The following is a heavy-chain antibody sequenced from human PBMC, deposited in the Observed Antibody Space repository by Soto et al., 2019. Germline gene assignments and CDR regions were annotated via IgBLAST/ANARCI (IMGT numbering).Heavy chain of an antibody. Sequence: GASVKVSCKASGGTFSSYAISWVRQAPGQRLEWMGWINAGNGNTKYSQKFQGRVTITRDTSASTAYMELSSLRSEDTAVYYCARDLLFDYWGQGTLVTVSS. CDR3: ARDLLFDY. CDR2: INAGNGNT. CDR1: GGTFSSYA. V-gene: IGHV1-3*01. J-gene: IGHJ4*02.